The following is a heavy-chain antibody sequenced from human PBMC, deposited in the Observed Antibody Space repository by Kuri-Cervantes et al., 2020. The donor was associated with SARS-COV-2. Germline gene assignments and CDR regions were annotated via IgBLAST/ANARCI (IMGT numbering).Heavy chain of an antibody. CDR2: IIPIFGTA. D-gene: IGHD6-13*01. CDR1: GGTFSSYA. J-gene: IGHJ4*02. Sequence: SVKVSCKASGGTFSSYAISWMRQAPGQGLEWMGGIIPIFGTANYAQKFQGRVTITTDESTSTAYMELSSLRSEDTAMYYCASHQQGGSSWHTARYFDYWGQGTLVTVSS. V-gene: IGHV1-69*05. CDR3: ASHQQGGSSWHTARYFDY.